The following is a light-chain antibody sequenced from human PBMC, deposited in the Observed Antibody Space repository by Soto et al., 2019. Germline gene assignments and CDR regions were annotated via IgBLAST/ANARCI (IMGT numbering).Light chain of an antibody. CDR2: AAS. V-gene: IGKV1-5*01. J-gene: IGKJ1*01. CDR1: QSISNW. CDR3: QQYISYRA. Sequence: DIQMTQSPSTLSASVGDRVTMRFRASQSISNWLAWYQQKPGKAPKLLIYAASTLQSGVPSRFSGSGSGTDFTLTINGLQPDDFAIYYCQQYISYRAFGQGTKVDI.